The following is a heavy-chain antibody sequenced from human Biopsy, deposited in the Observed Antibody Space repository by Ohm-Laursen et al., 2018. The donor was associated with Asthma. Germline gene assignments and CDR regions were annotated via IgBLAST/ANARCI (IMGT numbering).Heavy chain of an antibody. CDR1: GYTFTGYY. Sequence: GASVKVSCKASGYTFTGYYMHWVRQAPGQGLGWMGGLIPVLGTPDHAQMFEGRVTITADESTSTAYMELSSLSSEDTAVYYCARGYSGSDRIVYYYSGLEVWGQGTTVTVSS. J-gene: IGHJ6*02. CDR2: LIPVLGTP. CDR3: ARGYSGSDRIVYYYSGLEV. V-gene: IGHV1-69*13. D-gene: IGHD5-12*01.